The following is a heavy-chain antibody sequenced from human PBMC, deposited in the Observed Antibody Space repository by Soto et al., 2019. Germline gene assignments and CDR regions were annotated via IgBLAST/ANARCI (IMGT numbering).Heavy chain of an antibody. D-gene: IGHD3-22*01. CDR3: ARGLGNTILVANYNWFDP. CDR1: GGSISSGDYY. Sequence: PSETLSLTCTVSGGSISSGDYYWSWIRQTPGKGLEWIGYIYYSGSTYYNPSIKSQVTIPVDTSKNQFSLKLSSVTAADTAVYFFARGLGNTILVANYNWFDPWGQGTLVTVPQ. CDR2: IYYSGST. V-gene: IGHV4-30-4*01. J-gene: IGHJ5*02.